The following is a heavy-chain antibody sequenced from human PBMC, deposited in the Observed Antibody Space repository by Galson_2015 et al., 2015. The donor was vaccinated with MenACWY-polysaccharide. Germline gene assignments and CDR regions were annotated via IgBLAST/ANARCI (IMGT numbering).Heavy chain of an antibody. Sequence: SLRLSCAASGFTFSNYAMSWVRQAPGKGLEWVSTIGGSGSNTHYADSVKGRFTISRDNSKNTLSLQMNSLRAEDTAVYYCARVRYGTGKYQFDYWGQGTLVAVSP. CDR2: IGGSGSNT. CDR3: ARVRYGTGKYQFDY. J-gene: IGHJ4*02. D-gene: IGHD2-2*01. CDR1: GFTFSNYA. V-gene: IGHV3-23*01.